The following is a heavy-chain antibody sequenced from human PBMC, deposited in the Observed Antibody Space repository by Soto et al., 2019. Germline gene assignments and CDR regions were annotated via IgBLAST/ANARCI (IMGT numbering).Heavy chain of an antibody. D-gene: IGHD4-17*01. Sequence: SETLSLTCTVSGGSISSSSYYGGWIRQPPGKGLEWIGSIYYSGSTYYNPSLKSRVAISVDTSKNQFSLKLSSVTAADTAVYYCARHGGTTETKHFDYWGQGTLVTVSS. CDR2: IYYSGST. V-gene: IGHV4-39*01. CDR1: GGSISSSSYY. J-gene: IGHJ4*02. CDR3: ARHGGTTETKHFDY.